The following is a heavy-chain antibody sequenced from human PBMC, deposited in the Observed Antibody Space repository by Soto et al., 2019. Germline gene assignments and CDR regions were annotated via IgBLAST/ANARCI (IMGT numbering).Heavy chain of an antibody. V-gene: IGHV3-23*01. Sequence: GGSLRLSCAASGFTFSIYAMSWVRQAPGKGLEWVSAISGSGGSTYYADSVKGRFTISRDNSKNTLYLQMNSLRAEDTAVYYCAKDRLTVGRTLDWFDPWGQGTLVTVSS. CDR3: AKDRLTVGRTLDWFDP. D-gene: IGHD1-1*01. J-gene: IGHJ5*02. CDR1: GFTFSIYA. CDR2: ISGSGGST.